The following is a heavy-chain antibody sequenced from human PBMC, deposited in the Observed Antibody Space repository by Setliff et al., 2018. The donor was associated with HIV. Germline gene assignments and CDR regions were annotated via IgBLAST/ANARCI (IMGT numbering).Heavy chain of an antibody. CDR2: LIPFFGTA. V-gene: IGHV1-69*05. Sequence: SVKVSCKASGVTFSRYTITWVRQAPGQGLEWVGGLIPFFGTANYAQKFQGRVTVTTDESTNTAYMELISLTSEDTAVYYCARRSGWSEDYWGQGTLVTVSS. D-gene: IGHD6-19*01. CDR3: ARRSGWSEDY. J-gene: IGHJ4*02. CDR1: GVTFSRYT.